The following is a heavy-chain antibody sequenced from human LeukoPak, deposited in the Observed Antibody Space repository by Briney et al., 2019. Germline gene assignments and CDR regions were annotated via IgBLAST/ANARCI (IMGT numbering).Heavy chain of an antibody. CDR3: ARGHPAWFGELYYYYYYMDV. Sequence: SETLSLTCAVYGGSFSGYYWSWIRQPPGKGLEWIGEINHSGSTNYNPSLKSRVTISVDTSKNQFSLKLSSVTAADTAVYCCARGHPAWFGELYYYYYYMDVWGKGTTVTVSS. V-gene: IGHV4-34*01. CDR1: GGSFSGYY. CDR2: INHSGST. D-gene: IGHD3-10*01. J-gene: IGHJ6*03.